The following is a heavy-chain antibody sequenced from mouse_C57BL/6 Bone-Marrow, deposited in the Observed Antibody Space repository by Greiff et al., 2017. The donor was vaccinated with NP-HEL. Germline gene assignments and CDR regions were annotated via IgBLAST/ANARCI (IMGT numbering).Heavy chain of an antibody. CDR1: GFTFSSYA. J-gene: IGHJ3*01. CDR3: TRYDYDGSWFAY. CDR2: ISSGGDYI. V-gene: IGHV5-9-1*02. D-gene: IGHD2-4*01. Sequence: EVMLVESGEGLVKPGGSLKLSCAASGFTFSSYAMSWVRQTPEKRLEWVAYISSGGDYIYYADTVKGRFTISRDNARNTLYMQMISLKSEDTAMYYCTRYDYDGSWFAYWGQGTLVTVSA.